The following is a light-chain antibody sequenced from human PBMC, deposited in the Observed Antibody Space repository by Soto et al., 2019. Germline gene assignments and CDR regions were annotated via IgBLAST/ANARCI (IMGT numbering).Light chain of an antibody. J-gene: IGKJ1*01. Sequence: EIVMTQSPATLSVSPRERATLSCRASQSVRSTLALYQQKPGQAPRRLIYGASTSSAGIPARFSGSGSGTEFTLTISSLQSEEFAVYYCQQYSNWPPGTFGQGTKVEIK. CDR1: QSVRST. CDR2: GAS. CDR3: QQYSNWPPGT. V-gene: IGKV3-15*01.